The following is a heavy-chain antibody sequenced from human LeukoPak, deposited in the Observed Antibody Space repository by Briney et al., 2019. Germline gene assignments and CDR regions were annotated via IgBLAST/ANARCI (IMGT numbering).Heavy chain of an antibody. V-gene: IGHV3-7*01. J-gene: IGHJ4*02. CDR3: ARDRDFSSGSCFDY. D-gene: IGHD3-3*01. CDR2: IKQGGGGK. Sequence: GGSLRLSCAASGFTFSSYWMSWVRQAPGKGLEWVANIKQGGGGKYYVDSVKGRFTISRDNAKNSLYLQMNSLRAEDTAVYYCARDRDFSSGSCFDYWGQGTLVTLSS. CDR1: GFTFSSYW.